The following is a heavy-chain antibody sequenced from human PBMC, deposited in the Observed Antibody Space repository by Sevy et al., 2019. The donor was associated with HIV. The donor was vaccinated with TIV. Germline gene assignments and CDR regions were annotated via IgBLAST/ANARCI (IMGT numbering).Heavy chain of an antibody. CDR3: ARQLITMVRGALGP. CDR1: GGTFSSYA. J-gene: IGHJ5*02. V-gene: IGHV1-69*13. D-gene: IGHD3-10*01. CDR2: IIPIFGTA. Sequence: ASVKVSCKASGGTFSSYAITWVRQAPGQGLEWMGGIIPIFGTANYAQKFQGRVTITADESTSTAYMELSSLRSEDTAVYYCARQLITMVRGALGPWGQGTLVTVSS.